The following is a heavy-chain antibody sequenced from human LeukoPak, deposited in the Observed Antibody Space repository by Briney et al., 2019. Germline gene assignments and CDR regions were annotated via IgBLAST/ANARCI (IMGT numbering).Heavy chain of an antibody. CDR3: ARGGSGTSVLYY. CDR2: ISDSESST. CDR1: GFTSSSYA. Sequence: GGSLRLSCAASGFTSSSYAMTWVRQAPGKGLEWVSFISDSESSTNYVDSVKGRFTVSRDNSKNTLYLEMNSLRAEDTAVYYCARGGSGTSVLYYWGQGTLVTVSS. J-gene: IGHJ4*02. D-gene: IGHD2-2*01. V-gene: IGHV3-23*01.